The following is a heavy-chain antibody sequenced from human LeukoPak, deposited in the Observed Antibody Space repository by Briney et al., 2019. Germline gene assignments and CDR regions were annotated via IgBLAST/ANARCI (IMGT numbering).Heavy chain of an antibody. CDR3: ARGTSDVLLWFGELLNPRLGAFDI. J-gene: IGHJ3*02. CDR1: GGSFSGYY. V-gene: IGHV4-34*01. CDR2: INHSGST. D-gene: IGHD3-10*01. Sequence: SETLSLTCAVYGGSFSGYYWSWIRQPPGKGLEWIGEINHSGSTNYNPSLKSRVTISVDTSKNQFSLKLSSVTAADTAVYYCARGTSDVLLWFGELLNPRLGAFDIWGQGTMVTVSS.